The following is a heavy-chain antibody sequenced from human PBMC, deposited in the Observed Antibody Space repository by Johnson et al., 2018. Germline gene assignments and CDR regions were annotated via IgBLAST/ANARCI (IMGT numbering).Heavy chain of an antibody. J-gene: IGHJ6*04. CDR1: GGSITTYY. D-gene: IGHD2-8*01. CDR3: ARGGSCTNGVCQTGVDV. Sequence: QVQLVESGPGLVKPSETLSLTCTISGGSITTYYWTWIRQPPGRGLEWIGYIFYTGTTNYNPSLKSRVTMSVDKSHNPVSLRRGSVTAADTAVYYCARGGSCTNGVCQTGVDVWGKGTTVTVSS. V-gene: IGHV4-59*01. CDR2: IFYTGTT.